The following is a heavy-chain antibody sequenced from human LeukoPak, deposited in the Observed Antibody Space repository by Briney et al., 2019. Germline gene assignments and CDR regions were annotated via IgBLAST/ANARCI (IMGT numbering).Heavy chain of an antibody. V-gene: IGHV4-59*11. CDR3: ARRDYGDSSDWFDP. Sequence: SETLSLTCTVSGGSISSHYLSWIRQPPGKGLEWIGYIYYSGSTNYNPSLKSRVTISVDTSKNQFSLKLSSVTAADTAVYYCARRDYGDSSDWFDPWGQGTLVTVSS. CDR2: IYYSGST. D-gene: IGHD4-17*01. J-gene: IGHJ5*02. CDR1: GGSISSHY.